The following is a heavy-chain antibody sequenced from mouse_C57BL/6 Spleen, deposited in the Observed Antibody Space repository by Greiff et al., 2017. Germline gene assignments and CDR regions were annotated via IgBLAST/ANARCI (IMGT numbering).Heavy chain of an antibody. Sequence: LQESGAELVKPGASVKLSCKASGYTFTEYTIHWVKQRSGQGLEWIGWFYPGSGSIKYNEKFKDKATLTADKSSSTVYIELSRLTSEDSAVYFCARHEDYYGSSYWYFDVWGTGTTVTVSS. CDR3: ARHEDYYGSSYWYFDV. V-gene: IGHV1-62-2*01. D-gene: IGHD1-1*01. CDR2: FYPGSGSI. CDR1: GYTFTEYT. J-gene: IGHJ1*03.